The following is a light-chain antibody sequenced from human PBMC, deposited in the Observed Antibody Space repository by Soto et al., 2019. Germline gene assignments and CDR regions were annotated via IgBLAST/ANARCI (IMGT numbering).Light chain of an antibody. CDR1: QSISSF. Sequence: DFQMTQSPSSLSASVGDRVTITCRASQSISSFLNWFQQKPGKAPKLLIHTASTLQSGVPSRFSGSGYGTDFTLTISSLQPEDFATYHCQQSYITPLTFGQGTKVEIK. CDR2: TAS. V-gene: IGKV1-39*01. J-gene: IGKJ1*01. CDR3: QQSYITPLT.